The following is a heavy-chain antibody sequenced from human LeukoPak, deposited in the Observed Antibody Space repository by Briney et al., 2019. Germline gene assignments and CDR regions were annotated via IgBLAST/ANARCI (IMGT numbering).Heavy chain of an antibody. Sequence: GGSLRLSCAASGFTFSNYYMHWVRQAPGKGLVWVSRIDGDGASTSYADSVEGRFTTSRDNAKNTLYLQMNSLRAEDTAVYYCASRVASYYYGMDVWGQGTTVTVSS. J-gene: IGHJ6*02. CDR1: GFTFSNYY. CDR3: ASRVASYYYGMDV. CDR2: IDGDGAST. V-gene: IGHV3-74*01.